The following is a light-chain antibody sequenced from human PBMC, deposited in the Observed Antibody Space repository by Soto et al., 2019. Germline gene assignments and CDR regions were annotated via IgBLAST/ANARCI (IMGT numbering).Light chain of an antibody. V-gene: IGKV3-15*01. CDR3: QQYNNCPGI. CDR2: GAS. CDR1: QSVSSN. J-gene: IGKJ3*01. Sequence: EIGMTQSPATLSVSPGERATLSCRASQSVSSNLAWYQQKPGQAPRLLIYGASTRATGIPARFSGSGSGTEFTLTISSLQSEDFAVYYCQQYNNCPGIFGPGTKVDIK.